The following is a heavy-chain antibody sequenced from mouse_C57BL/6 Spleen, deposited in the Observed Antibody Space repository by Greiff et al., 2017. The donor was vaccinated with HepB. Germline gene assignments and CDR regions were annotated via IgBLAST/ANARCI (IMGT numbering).Heavy chain of an antibody. J-gene: IGHJ1*03. CDR3: ARGYYEYEEWYFDV. D-gene: IGHD2-4*01. CDR1: GYAFSSSW. Sequence: QVQLKQSGPELVKPGASVKISCKASGYAFSSSWMNWVKQRPGKGLEWIGRIYPGDGDTNYNGKFKGKATLTADKSSSTAYMQLSSLTSEDSAVYFCARGYYEYEEWYFDVWGTGTTVTVSS. V-gene: IGHV1-82*01. CDR2: IYPGDGDT.